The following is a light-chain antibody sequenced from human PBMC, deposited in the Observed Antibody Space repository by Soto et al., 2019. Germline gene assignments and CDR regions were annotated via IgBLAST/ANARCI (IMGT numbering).Light chain of an antibody. J-gene: IGKJ2*01. CDR1: QSISSY. Sequence: DIQMTQSPSSLSASVGDRVTITCRASQSISSYLNWYQQRPGEAPKLLISAASSVQSGVSSRFSGSGSGTDFTLSISNLQPEDFATYYCQQSYSSPPMYTFGQGTKVDIK. V-gene: IGKV1-39*01. CDR2: AAS. CDR3: QQSYSSPPMYT.